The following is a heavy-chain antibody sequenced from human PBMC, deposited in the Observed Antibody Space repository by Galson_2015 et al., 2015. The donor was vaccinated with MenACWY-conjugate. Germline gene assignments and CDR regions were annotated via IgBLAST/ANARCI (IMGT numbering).Heavy chain of an antibody. Sequence: QSGAEVKKPGESLKISCEGAGYSFTNYWIAWVRQMPGKGLEWVGLIDPVNSNIRYSPSFQGQVTISADESISTAYLQWSSLKASDTATYYCARHPPGGRGMDVWGRGTTVTVSS. CDR2: IDPVNSNI. CDR1: GYSFTNYW. CDR3: ARHPPGGRGMDV. D-gene: IGHD1-26*01. V-gene: IGHV5-51*01. J-gene: IGHJ6*02.